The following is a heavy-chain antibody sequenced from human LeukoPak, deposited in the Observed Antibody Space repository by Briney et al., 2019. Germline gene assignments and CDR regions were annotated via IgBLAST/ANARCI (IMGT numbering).Heavy chain of an antibody. Sequence: SETLSLTCRISGGSMSNYYWSWIRQPPGKALEWIGYIYDTGSTNYNPSLKSRVTISIDTSKNQFSLKLSSVTAADTALYYCARDYTMTHAFDIWGQGTLVTVSS. J-gene: IGHJ3*02. V-gene: IGHV4-59*01. D-gene: IGHD3-22*01. CDR1: GGSMSNYY. CDR2: IYDTGST. CDR3: ARDYTMTHAFDI.